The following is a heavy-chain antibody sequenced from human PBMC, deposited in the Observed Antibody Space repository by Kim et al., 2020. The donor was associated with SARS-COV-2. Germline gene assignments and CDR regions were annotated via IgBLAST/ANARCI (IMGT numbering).Heavy chain of an antibody. Sequence: NYTPSLKSRVTISVDTSKNQFSLKLSSVTAADTAVYYCARDRAVGGAFDIWGQGTMVTVSS. CDR3: ARDRAVGGAFDI. D-gene: IGHD3-16*01. J-gene: IGHJ3*02. V-gene: IGHV4-59*01.